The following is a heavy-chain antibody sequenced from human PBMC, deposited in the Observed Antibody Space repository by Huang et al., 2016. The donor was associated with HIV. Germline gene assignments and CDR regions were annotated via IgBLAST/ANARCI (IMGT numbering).Heavy chain of an antibody. V-gene: IGHV4-34*01. CDR1: GGSFRNYF. D-gene: IGHD3-9*01. CDR3: ARVEINTLTGYFSSFDN. CDR2: INHSGRT. Sequence: QVHRQQWGAGLLKPSEALSLTCAVYGGSFRNYFWSWIRQPHGKGLEWIGEINHSGRTSYSPSLKSRVTISVDTSKNQFSLKLSSVTAADTAVYYCARVEINTLTGYFSSFDNWGQGTLVTVSS. J-gene: IGHJ4*02.